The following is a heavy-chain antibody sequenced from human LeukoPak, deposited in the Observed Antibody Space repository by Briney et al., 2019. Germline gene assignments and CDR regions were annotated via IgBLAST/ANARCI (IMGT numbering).Heavy chain of an antibody. CDR2: IYSGGNT. J-gene: IGHJ3*02. D-gene: IGHD1-26*01. CDR1: GFIVSSYY. CDR3: ARQVGVDAFDI. Sequence: GGSLRLSCAASGFIVSSYYMSWVRQAPGKGLEWVSVIYSGGNTNYADSVKGRFTISRDNSKNTLYLQMNSLRAEDTAVYYCARQVGVDAFDIWGRGTMVTVSS. V-gene: IGHV3-53*01.